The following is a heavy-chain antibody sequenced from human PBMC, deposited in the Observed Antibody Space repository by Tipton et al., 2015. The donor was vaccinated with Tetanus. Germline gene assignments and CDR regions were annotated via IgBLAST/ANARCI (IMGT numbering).Heavy chain of an antibody. CDR1: GFTFSHHW. J-gene: IGHJ4*02. D-gene: IGHD5-24*01. V-gene: IGHV3-7*04. CDR2: IRQDGDEK. CDR3: VRGYFGDAF. Sequence: SLRLSCAASGFTFSHHWMSWVRQAPGKGLEWVANIRQDGDEKNYVDSVKGRFTISRDNTKSSVHLQMNSLREDDTAVYYCVRGYFGDAFWGQGTRVTVSS.